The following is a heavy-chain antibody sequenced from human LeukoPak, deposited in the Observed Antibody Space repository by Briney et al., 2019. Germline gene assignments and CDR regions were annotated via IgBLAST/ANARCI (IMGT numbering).Heavy chain of an antibody. CDR3: ARHRSIAARPDAFDI. CDR1: GGSISSSSYY. J-gene: IGHJ3*02. Sequence: NPSETLSLTCTVSGGSISSSSYYWGWIRQPPGKGLEWIGSIYYSGSTYYNPSLKSRVTISVDTSKNQFSLKLSSVTAADTAVYYCARHRSIAARPDAFDIWGQGTMVTVSS. V-gene: IGHV4-39*01. CDR2: IYYSGST. D-gene: IGHD6-6*01.